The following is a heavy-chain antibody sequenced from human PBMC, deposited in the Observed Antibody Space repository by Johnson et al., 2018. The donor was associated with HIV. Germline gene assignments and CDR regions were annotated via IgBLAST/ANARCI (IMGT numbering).Heavy chain of an antibody. CDR3: ARAIEVVVYAIRGRAFDI. V-gene: IGHV3-20*04. J-gene: IGHJ3*02. CDR1: GFTFDDYG. Sequence: EQLVESGGGVVRPGGSLRLSCAASGFTFDDYGMSLVRQAPGKGLEWVSGINWNGGSTGYADSVKGRFTISRDNAKNSLYLQMNSLRAEDTALYYCARAIEVVVYAIRGRAFDIWGQGTMVTVSS. D-gene: IGHD2-8*02. CDR2: INWNGGST.